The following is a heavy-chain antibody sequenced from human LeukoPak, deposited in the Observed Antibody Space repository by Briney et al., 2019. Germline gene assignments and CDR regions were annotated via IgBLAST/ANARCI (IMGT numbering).Heavy chain of an antibody. V-gene: IGHV4-59*01. CDR3: VREWAVTTTNLVAFDI. CDR2: IYYSGST. CDR1: GGSISSYY. J-gene: IGHJ3*02. D-gene: IGHD4-17*01. Sequence: SETLSLTCTVSGGSISSYYWSWLRQPPGKGLEWIGYIYYSGSTNYNPSLKSRVTISVDTSKNQFSLKLSSVTAADTAVYYCVREWAVTTTNLVAFDIWGQGTMVTVSS.